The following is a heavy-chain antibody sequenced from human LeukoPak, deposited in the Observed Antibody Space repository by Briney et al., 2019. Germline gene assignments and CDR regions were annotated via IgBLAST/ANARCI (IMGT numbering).Heavy chain of an antibody. V-gene: IGHV3-74*01. CDR3: ARETSGSFPY. CDR1: GFTFSSYW. J-gene: IGHJ4*02. Sequence: GGSLRLSCAASGFTFSSYWMQWVRQAPGKGLVWVSRINSDGSSPSYADSVKGRFTISRDNSKNTLYLQMNNLSAEDTAVYYCARETSGSFPYWGQGTLVTVSS. CDR2: INSDGSSP. D-gene: IGHD2-15*01.